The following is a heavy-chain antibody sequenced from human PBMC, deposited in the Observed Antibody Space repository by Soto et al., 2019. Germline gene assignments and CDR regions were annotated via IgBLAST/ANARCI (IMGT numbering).Heavy chain of an antibody. CDR2: ISGSDGRT. J-gene: IGHJ4*02. D-gene: IGHD5-18*01. CDR3: AKGVSQYTPLALFDY. V-gene: IGHV3-23*01. Sequence: GGSLRLSCAASGFTFTSYAMSWVRQAPGKGLEWVSTISGSDGRTYSTDSVKGRFTISRDNSRNTAYLQMNSLRVEDTAVYYCAKGVSQYTPLALFDYWGRGTLVTVSS. CDR1: GFTFTSYA.